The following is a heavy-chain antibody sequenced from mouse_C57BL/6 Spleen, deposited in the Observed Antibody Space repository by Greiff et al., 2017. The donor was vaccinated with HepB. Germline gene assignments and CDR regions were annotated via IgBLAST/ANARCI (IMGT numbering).Heavy chain of an antibody. D-gene: IGHD1-1*01. J-gene: IGHJ4*01. CDR3: ASHYYGSSYAMDY. CDR1: GFSFTSYG. Sequence: VKLVESGPGLVQPSQSLSITCTVSGFSFTSYGVHWVRQSPGKGLEWLGVIWSGGSTDYNAAFISRLSISKDNSKSQVFFKMNSLQADDTAIYYCASHYYGSSYAMDYWGQGTSVTVSS. CDR2: IWSGGST. V-gene: IGHV2-2*01.